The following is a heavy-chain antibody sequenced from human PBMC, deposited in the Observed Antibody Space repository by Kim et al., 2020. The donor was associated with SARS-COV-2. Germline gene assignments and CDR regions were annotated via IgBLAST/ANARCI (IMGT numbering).Heavy chain of an antibody. CDR2: ISYDGSNK. D-gene: IGHD3-10*01. V-gene: IGHV3-30*04. J-gene: IGHJ4*02. Sequence: GGSLRLSCAASGFTFSSYAMHWVRQAPGKGLEWVAVISYDGSNKYYADSVKGRFTISRDNSKNTLYLQMNSLRAEDTAVYYCAREEGWRFTEYYFDYWGQGTLVTVSS. CDR1: GFTFSSYA. CDR3: AREEGWRFTEYYFDY.